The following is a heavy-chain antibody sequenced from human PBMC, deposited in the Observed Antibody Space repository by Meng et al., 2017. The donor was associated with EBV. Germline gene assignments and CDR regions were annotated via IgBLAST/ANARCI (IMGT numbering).Heavy chain of an antibody. CDR3: ARVGIAVAGTGDY. CDR1: GYTFTGYY. Sequence: GQLGQSGAEVKKPGASVKVSCKASGYTFTGYYMHWVRQAPGQGLEWMGRINPNSGGTNYAQKFQGRVTMTRDTSISTAYMELSRLRSDDTAVYYCARVGIAVAGTGDYWGQGTLVTVSS. V-gene: IGHV1-2*06. CDR2: INPNSGGT. D-gene: IGHD6-19*01. J-gene: IGHJ4*02.